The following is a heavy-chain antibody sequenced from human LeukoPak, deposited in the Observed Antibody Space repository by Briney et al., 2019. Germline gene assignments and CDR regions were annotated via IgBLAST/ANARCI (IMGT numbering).Heavy chain of an antibody. CDR1: GFTFTAYT. CDR2: IDYCGSVT. V-gene: IGHV3-48*01. Sequence: GGSLRLSCSASGFTFTAYTMNWLRQAPGKGPEWVSYIDYCGSVTHYADSVKGRFTISRDNAENSLYLQMNSLRVEDTAVYYCTRDLEYWSQGVQVTVSS. CDR3: TRDLEY. J-gene: IGHJ4*02.